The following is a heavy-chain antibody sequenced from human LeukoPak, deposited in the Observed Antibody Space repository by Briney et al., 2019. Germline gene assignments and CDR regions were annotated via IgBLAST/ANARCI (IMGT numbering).Heavy chain of an antibody. CDR2: IKPDGSEK. Sequence: GGSLSLSCAASGFTFSNYSMSWVRQAPGKGLECVAHIKPDGSEKYYADSVRGRFTISRDNPKKSLFLQINSLRAEDTAVYYCARKYCSSTSCLFDYWGQGTLVTVSS. V-gene: IGHV3-7*02. CDR1: GFTFSNYS. D-gene: IGHD2-2*01. J-gene: IGHJ4*02. CDR3: ARKYCSSTSCLFDY.